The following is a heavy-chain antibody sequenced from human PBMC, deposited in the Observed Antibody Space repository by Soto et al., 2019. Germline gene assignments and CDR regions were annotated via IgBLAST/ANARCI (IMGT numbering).Heavy chain of an antibody. Sequence: PSETLSLTCTVSGGSISSGDYYWSWIRQPPGKGLEWIGYIYYSGSTYYNPSLKSRVTISVDTSKNQFSLKLSSVTAADTAVYYCARGTFGELFEPFDYWGQGTLVTVSS. D-gene: IGHD3-10*01. J-gene: IGHJ4*02. V-gene: IGHV4-30-4*01. CDR2: IYYSGST. CDR1: GGSISSGDYY. CDR3: ARGTFGELFEPFDY.